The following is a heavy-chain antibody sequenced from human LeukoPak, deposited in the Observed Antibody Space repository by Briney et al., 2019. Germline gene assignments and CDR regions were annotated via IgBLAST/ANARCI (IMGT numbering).Heavy chain of an antibody. J-gene: IGHJ4*02. Sequence: PGGSLRLSCAASGFTFSSYWMHWVRQAPGKGLVWVSRINSDGSSTSYADSVKGRFTISRDNAKNTLYLQMNSLRAEDTAVYYCAREFRDSYGYTATDYWGQGTLVTVSS. D-gene: IGHD5-18*01. V-gene: IGHV3-74*01. CDR2: INSDGSST. CDR1: GFTFSSYW. CDR3: AREFRDSYGYTATDY.